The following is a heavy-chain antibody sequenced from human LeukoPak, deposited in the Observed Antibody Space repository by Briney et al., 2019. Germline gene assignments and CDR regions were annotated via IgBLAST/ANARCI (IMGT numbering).Heavy chain of an antibody. CDR1: GGSISSYY. V-gene: IGHV4-34*01. D-gene: IGHD6-19*01. CDR2: INHSGST. CDR3: ARGLEKQWLVSKKKYYYYYGMDV. Sequence: SETLSLTCTVSGGSISSYYWSWIRQPPGKGLEWIGEINHSGSTNYNPSLKSRVTISVDTSKNQFSLRLSSVTAADTAVYYCARGLEKQWLVSKKKYYYYYGMDVWGQGTTVTVSS. J-gene: IGHJ6*02.